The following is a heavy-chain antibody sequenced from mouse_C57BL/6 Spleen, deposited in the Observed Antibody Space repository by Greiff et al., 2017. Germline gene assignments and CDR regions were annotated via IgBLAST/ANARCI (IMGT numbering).Heavy chain of an antibody. J-gene: IGHJ1*03. CDR1: GYTFTSYW. D-gene: IGHD1-1*01. CDR2: INPSNGGT. CDR3: ARDYYGRYFDV. V-gene: IGHV1-53*01. Sequence: QVQLQQPGTELVKPGASVKLSCKASGYTFTSYWMHWVKQRPGQGLEWIGNINPSNGGTNYNEKFQSKAPLTVYKSSSTAYMQLSSLTSEDSAVYYCARDYYGRYFDVWGTGTTVTVSS.